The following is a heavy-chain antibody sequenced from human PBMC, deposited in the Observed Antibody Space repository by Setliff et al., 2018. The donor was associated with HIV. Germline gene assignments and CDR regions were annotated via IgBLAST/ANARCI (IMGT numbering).Heavy chain of an antibody. V-gene: IGHV4-4*07. CDR2: IYDSGST. J-gene: IGHJ5*01. Sequence: SETLSLTCTVSGGSISGFYWNWIRQSAGKGLQWIGRIYDSGSTKYNPSLKSRLTISVDTSKNQFSLSLNSVTAADTAVYFCARGGAVSADFDSWGQGTLVTVSS. CDR3: ARGGAVSADFDS. CDR1: GGSISGFY. D-gene: IGHD3-16*01.